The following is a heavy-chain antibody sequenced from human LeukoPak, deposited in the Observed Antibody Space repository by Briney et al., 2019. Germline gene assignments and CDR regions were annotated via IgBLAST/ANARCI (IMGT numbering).Heavy chain of an antibody. CDR2: ISTTGTTI. D-gene: IGHD6-6*01. CDR3: ARDCLAARGYYYYYMDV. V-gene: IGHV3-48*04. CDR1: GFTFSNYG. J-gene: IGHJ6*03. Sequence: GGSLRLSCSVSGFTFSNYGLHWVRQAPGKGLEWLSYISTTGTTIYYADSVKGRFTISRDNAKNSLYLQMNSLRAEDTAVYYCARDCLAARGYYYYYMDVWGKGTTVTVSS.